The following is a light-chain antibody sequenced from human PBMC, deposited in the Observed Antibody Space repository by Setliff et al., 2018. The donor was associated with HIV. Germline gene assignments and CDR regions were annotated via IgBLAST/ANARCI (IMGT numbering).Light chain of an antibody. Sequence: QSALTQPASVSGSPGQSITISCTGTSGDVGRYNLVSWYQQQPGKPPKLMIYQARKRPSGVSNRFSGSKFGNTASLTISGLQAEDEADYYCCSNTGSNTYVFGTGTKVTVL. V-gene: IGLV2-23*01. CDR1: SGDVGRYNL. CDR2: QAR. J-gene: IGLJ1*01. CDR3: CSNTGSNTYV.